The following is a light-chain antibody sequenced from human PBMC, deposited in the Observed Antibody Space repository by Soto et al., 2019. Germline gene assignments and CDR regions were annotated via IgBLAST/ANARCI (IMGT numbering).Light chain of an antibody. CDR2: KAS. J-gene: IGKJ1*01. CDR3: QQYQT. V-gene: IGKV1-5*03. Sequence: DIHLTQSPSTLSASVGDRVTITCRASQSISSWLAWYQQKPGKAPKLLIYKASSLESGVPSRFSGSGSGTEFTLTISSLQPDDFATYYCQQYQTFGQGTKVDIK. CDR1: QSISSW.